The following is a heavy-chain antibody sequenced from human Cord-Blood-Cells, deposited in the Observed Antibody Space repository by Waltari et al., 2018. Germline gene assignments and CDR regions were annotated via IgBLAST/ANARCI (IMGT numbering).Heavy chain of an antibody. CDR3: ARQTGYRGSYPDY. D-gene: IGHD1-26*01. CDR2: ISPIFGTA. J-gene: IGHJ4*02. V-gene: IGHV1-69*01. CDR1: GGTFSSYA. Sequence: QVPLLQSGAEVKTTGSAVKVSCNASGGTFSSYATSWARQAPGQVLEWMGGISPIFGTANYSQKFQGRVTITAEESTSTAYMELSSLRSEDTAVYYCARQTGYRGSYPDYWGQGTLVTVSS.